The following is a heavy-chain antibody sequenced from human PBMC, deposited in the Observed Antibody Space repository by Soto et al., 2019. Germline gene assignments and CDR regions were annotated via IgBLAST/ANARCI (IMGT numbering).Heavy chain of an antibody. CDR3: ARRALLDAFDI. J-gene: IGHJ3*02. D-gene: IGHD2-15*01. Sequence: QLQLQESGSGLVKPSQTLSLTCAVSGGSITSGGYSWSWIRQPPGKGLEWIGYVSHSASTFYNPSLESRVSISVDRSKNFFSLKLRSVTAADTAVYYCARRALLDAFDIWGQGAMVTVSS. V-gene: IGHV4-30-2*01. CDR1: GGSITSGGYS. CDR2: VSHSAST.